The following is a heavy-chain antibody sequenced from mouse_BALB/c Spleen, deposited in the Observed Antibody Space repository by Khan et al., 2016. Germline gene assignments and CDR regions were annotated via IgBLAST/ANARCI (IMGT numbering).Heavy chain of an antibody. J-gene: IGHJ4*01. CDR2: ISYSGST. D-gene: IGHD2-4*01. Sequence: EVQLQESGPGLVKPSQSLSLTCTVTGFSITSDYAWNWIRQFPGNRLEWTGYISYSGSTSYNPSLKSRISITRDTSKNQFFLQLNYVTSEETATYYWARSDYDDKDAMDYWGQGTSVTVSS. V-gene: IGHV3-2*02. CDR3: ARSDYDDKDAMDY. CDR1: GFSITSDYA.